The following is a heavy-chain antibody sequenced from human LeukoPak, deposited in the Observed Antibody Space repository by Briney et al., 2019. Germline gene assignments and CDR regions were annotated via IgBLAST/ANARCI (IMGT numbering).Heavy chain of an antibody. V-gene: IGHV4-30-4*01. Sequence: SQPLSLTCTVCIGSISIVDYLWSWIRQPPGKGLEWIGYIYYSGSTYYNPSLKSRVTISVDTSKNQFSLKLSSVTAADTAVYYCARDIVVVPAASRDYYYYYGMDVWSQGTTVTVSS. D-gene: IGHD2-2*01. CDR2: IYYSGST. CDR1: IGSISIVDYL. J-gene: IGHJ6*02. CDR3: ARDIVVVPAASRDYYYYYGMDV.